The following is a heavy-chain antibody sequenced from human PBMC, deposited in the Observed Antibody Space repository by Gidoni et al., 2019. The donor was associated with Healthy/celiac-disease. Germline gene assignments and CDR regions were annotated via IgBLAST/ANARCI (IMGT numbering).Heavy chain of an antibody. CDR2: IYSSGST. CDR3: ARLELGYCSGGSCYPGWVDY. Sequence: QVQLQESGPGLVKPSETLSLTCTVSGGSISSYYWSWIRQPPGKGLEWIGYIYSSGSTNYNPALKSRVTISVDTSKNHFSLKLSSVTAADTAVYYCARLELGYCSGGSCYPGWVDYWGQGTLVTVSS. CDR1: GGSISSYY. J-gene: IGHJ4*02. D-gene: IGHD2-15*01. V-gene: IGHV4-59*08.